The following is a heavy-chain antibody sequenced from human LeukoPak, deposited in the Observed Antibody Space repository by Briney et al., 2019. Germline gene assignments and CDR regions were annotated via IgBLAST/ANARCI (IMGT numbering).Heavy chain of an antibody. J-gene: IGHJ3*01. Sequence: SGGSLRLSCVASGFIISSYELNWVRQVPGKGLEWLTYITGSGSTIFYADSVKGRITISRDNAENSLYLQMNSLRAEDTALYYCARSTRSSSWYARYALDLWGQGTMVTVSS. V-gene: IGHV3-48*03. CDR2: ITGSGSTI. D-gene: IGHD6-13*01. CDR1: GFIISSYE. CDR3: ARSTRSSSWYARYALDL.